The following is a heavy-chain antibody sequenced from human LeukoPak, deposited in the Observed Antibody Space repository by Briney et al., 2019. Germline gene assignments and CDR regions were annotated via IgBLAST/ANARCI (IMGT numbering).Heavy chain of an antibody. Sequence: SETLSLTCTVSGGSISSGSYYWSWIRQPAGKGLEWIGRIYTSGSTNYNPSLKSRVTISVDTSKNQFSLKLSSVTAADTAVYYCASFPYYYYYMDAWGKGTTVTIPS. CDR1: GGSISSGSYY. V-gene: IGHV4-61*02. CDR2: IYTSGST. D-gene: IGHD2/OR15-2a*01. CDR3: ASFPYYYYYMDA. J-gene: IGHJ6*03.